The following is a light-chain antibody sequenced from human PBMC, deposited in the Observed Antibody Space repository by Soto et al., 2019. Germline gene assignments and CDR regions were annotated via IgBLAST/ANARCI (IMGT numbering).Light chain of an antibody. V-gene: IGLV1-40*01. Sequence: QSALTQPPSVSGAPGQRVTISCTGSSSNIGAGYDVHWYQQLPGTAPKLLIYGNSNRPSGVPDRFSGSKSGTSASLAITGLQAEDEADYYCPSSDSSLSGPYVFGTGTKVTVL. CDR2: GNS. CDR1: SSNIGAGYD. CDR3: PSSDSSLSGPYV. J-gene: IGLJ1*01.